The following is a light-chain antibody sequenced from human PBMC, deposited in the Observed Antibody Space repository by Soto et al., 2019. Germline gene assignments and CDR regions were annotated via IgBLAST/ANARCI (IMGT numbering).Light chain of an antibody. CDR2: DAS. CDR1: QRISSW. J-gene: IGKJ1*01. V-gene: IGKV1-5*01. Sequence: DIQMTQSPSTLSASVGDRVTITCRASQRISSWLAWYQQKPGKAPKLLISDASTLESGVPSRFSGSGSGTEFTLTISSRQPDDFATYDCQQYNSYSLWTFGQGTKVEIK. CDR3: QQYNSYSLWT.